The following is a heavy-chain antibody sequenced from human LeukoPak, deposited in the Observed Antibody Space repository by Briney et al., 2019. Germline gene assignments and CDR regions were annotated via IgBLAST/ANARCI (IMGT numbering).Heavy chain of an antibody. D-gene: IGHD6-19*01. J-gene: IGHJ4*02. CDR2: ISGSGAGT. CDR3: AKGDRTSGIFDY. Sequence: GGSLRLSCAASGFTFSSYAMSWVRQAPGKGLEWVSTISGSGAGTYYADSVKGRLPISRDNSKNTLYLQINNLRAEDTAVYYCAKGDRTSGIFDYWGQGTLVTVSS. V-gene: IGHV3-23*01. CDR1: GFTFSSYA.